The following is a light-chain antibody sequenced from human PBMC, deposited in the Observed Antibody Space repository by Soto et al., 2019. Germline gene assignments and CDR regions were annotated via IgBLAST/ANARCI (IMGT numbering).Light chain of an antibody. V-gene: IGKV3-20*01. CDR3: QQYTTSSWT. Sequence: EVVLTQSPGTLSLSRGERATLSFRASQSVGSSYLAWYQQKPGQAPRVLIYGTSSRATGIPDRFSGSGSGTDFTLTISRLEPEDFAVYYCQQYTTSSWTFGQGTKVDIK. J-gene: IGKJ1*01. CDR1: QSVGSSY. CDR2: GTS.